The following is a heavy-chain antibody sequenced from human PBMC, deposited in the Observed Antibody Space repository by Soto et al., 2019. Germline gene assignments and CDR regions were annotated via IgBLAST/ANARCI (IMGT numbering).Heavy chain of an antibody. CDR1: GGSISSDDFY. CDR2: IYYSGNT. Sequence: QVQLQESGPGLVKPSQTLSLTCTVSGGSISSDDFYWSWIRQHPGKGLEWIGYIYYSGNTYYNPSLKSRVTILVDTSKNQFSLKLGSVTAADTAVYCARLSGSWQSWFDPWGQGTLVTVSS. D-gene: IGHD6-13*01. CDR3: RLSGSWQSWFDP. V-gene: IGHV4-31*03. J-gene: IGHJ5*02.